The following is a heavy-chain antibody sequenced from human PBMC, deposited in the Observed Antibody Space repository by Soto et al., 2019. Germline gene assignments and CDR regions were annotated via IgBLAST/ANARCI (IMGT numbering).Heavy chain of an antibody. CDR3: ARDSLGITAAGHY. J-gene: IGHJ4*02. Sequence: LSLTCIVSGASISGYYWSWIRQPAGKGLEWIGRVYTHGSTSYNPSLKSRVTMSLDTSKNRFSLRLSSVTAADTAVYYCARDSLGITAAGHYWGQGTLVTVSS. V-gene: IGHV4-4*07. CDR1: GASISGYY. D-gene: IGHD3-16*01. CDR2: VYTHGST.